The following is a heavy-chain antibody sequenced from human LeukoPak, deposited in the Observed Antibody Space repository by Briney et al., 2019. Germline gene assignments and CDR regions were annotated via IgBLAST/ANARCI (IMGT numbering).Heavy chain of an antibody. J-gene: IGHJ4*02. CDR1: GFTVSNNY. CDR2: IYSRGDA. CDR3: TRVLSDTRGWYHFDY. D-gene: IGHD6-19*01. Sequence: GGSLRLSCAASGFTVSNNYMGWVRQAPGEGLEWVSVIYSRGDAYYADSVRGRFTISRDNSKNILSLQMNSLRADDTAIYYCTRVLSDTRGWYHFDYWGQGTLVTVSS. V-gene: IGHV3-53*01.